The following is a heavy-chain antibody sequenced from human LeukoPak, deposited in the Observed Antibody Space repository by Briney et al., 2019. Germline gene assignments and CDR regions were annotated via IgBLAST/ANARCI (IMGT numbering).Heavy chain of an antibody. D-gene: IGHD3-16*01. CDR2: IKDDGSTT. CDR3: HPLAFVSN. Sequence: GGSLRLSCAVSGFTFGGRLVHWVRQAPGKGLVWVALIKDDGSTTNYADSVKGRFTASRDDAKNTVYLQMSSLRAEDTAVYYCHPLAFVSNWGQGTLVTVSS. CDR1: GFTFGGRL. V-gene: IGHV3-74*01. J-gene: IGHJ4*02.